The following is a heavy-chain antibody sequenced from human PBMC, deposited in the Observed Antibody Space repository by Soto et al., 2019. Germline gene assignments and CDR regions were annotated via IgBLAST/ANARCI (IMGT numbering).Heavy chain of an antibody. Sequence: SETLSLTCAVYGGSFSGYYWSWIRQPPGKGLEWIGEINHSGSANYNPSLKSRVTISVDTSKNQFSLKLSSVTAADKAVYYCARVVKASAKYGDYDYLGHGTLVTVSS. CDR3: ARVVKASAKYGDYDY. D-gene: IGHD4-17*01. CDR2: INHSGSA. V-gene: IGHV4-34*01. J-gene: IGHJ4*01. CDR1: GGSFSGYY.